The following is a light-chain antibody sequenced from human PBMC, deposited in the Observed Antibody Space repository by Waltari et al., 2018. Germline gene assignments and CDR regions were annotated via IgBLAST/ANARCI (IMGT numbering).Light chain of an antibody. J-gene: IGLJ3*02. CDR1: SGNIASNY. Sequence: NFMLTQPHSVSGSPGKTVTISCTRSSGNIASNYVQWYQHRPGRAPTTVTFEDDQRPSGGPDRFSGSIDSSSNSASLSISGLKTEDEADYYCQSYDSNIQGVFGGGTKLTVL. CDR3: QSYDSNIQGV. CDR2: EDD. V-gene: IGLV6-57*04.